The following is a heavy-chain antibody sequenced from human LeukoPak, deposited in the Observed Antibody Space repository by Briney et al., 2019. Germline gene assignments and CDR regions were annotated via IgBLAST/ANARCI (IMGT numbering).Heavy chain of an antibody. D-gene: IGHD6-19*01. CDR2: IIPIFGTA. V-gene: IGHV1-69*13. CDR3: ARSRVAGPGFDY. J-gene: IGHJ4*02. CDR1: GGTFSSYA. Sequence: SVKVSCKASGGTFSSYAISWVRQAPGQGLEWMGGIIPIFGTANYAQKFQGRVTITADESTSTAYMELSSLRSEDTAVYYCARSRVAGPGFDYWGQGALVTVSS.